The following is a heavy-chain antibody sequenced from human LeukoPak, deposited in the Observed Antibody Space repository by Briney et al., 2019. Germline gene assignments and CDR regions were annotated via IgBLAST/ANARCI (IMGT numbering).Heavy chain of an antibody. CDR1: GFSFSDYY. D-gene: IGHD6-13*01. CDR2: ISGSSSYT. CDR3: ARTLVAAPGSKGGP. Sequence: GGSLRLSCAASGFSFSDYYMSWIRQAPGKGLEWVSYISGSSSYTDYADSVKGRFTISRDNAKNSLYLQMNSLRDEDTAVYYCARTLVAAPGSKGGPWGQGTLVTVSS. J-gene: IGHJ5*02. V-gene: IGHV3-11*03.